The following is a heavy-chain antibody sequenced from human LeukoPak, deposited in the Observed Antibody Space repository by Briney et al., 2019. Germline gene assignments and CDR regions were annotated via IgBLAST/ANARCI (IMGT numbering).Heavy chain of an antibody. CDR3: ARVPAGKLGIIDY. V-gene: IGHV4-34*01. D-gene: IGHD7-27*01. J-gene: IGHJ4*02. Sequence: SQTLSLTCAVYGGSFSGYYWSWFSQPPGKGLEWSVEFNHSRSTNYSPSLKGPVTISVDTSKNQFSLKLTSVTAADTAVYYCARVPAGKLGIIDYWGQGTLVTVSS. CDR2: FNHSRST. CDR1: GGSFSGYY.